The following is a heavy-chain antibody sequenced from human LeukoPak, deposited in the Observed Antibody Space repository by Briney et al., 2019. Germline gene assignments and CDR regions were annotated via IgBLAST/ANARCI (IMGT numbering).Heavy chain of an antibody. CDR3: ASGTSWFDP. CDR1: GGSISSSNW. Sequence: SGTLSLTCAVSGGSISSSNWWSWVRQPPGKGLEWIGYIYYSGSTNYNPSLKSRVTISVDTSKNQFSLKLSSVTAADTAVYYCASGTSWFDPWGQGTLVTVSS. D-gene: IGHD1-26*01. J-gene: IGHJ5*02. V-gene: IGHV4-4*02. CDR2: IYYSGST.